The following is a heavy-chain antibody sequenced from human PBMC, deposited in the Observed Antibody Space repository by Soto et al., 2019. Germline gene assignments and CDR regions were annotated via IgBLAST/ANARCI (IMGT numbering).Heavy chain of an antibody. J-gene: IGHJ4*02. CDR2: ISGSGGNT. Sequence: EVQLLESGGGLVQPGGSLRLSCAASGFTFSNYAMSWVRQAPGKGLEWVSGISGSGGNTYYADSVKGRFTSSRDNSKNTLYLQMNSLRAEDTAVYYWAKAYCGGNCSYQIYYWGQGTLVTVSS. D-gene: IGHD2-21*02. CDR3: AKAYCGGNCSYQIYY. V-gene: IGHV3-23*01. CDR1: GFTFSNYA.